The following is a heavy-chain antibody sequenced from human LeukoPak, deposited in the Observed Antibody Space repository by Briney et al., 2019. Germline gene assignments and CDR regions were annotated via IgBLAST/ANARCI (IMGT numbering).Heavy chain of an antibody. CDR2: IVYDGSNT. CDR3: ARDGNSGYDSDYYYGMDV. J-gene: IGHJ6*04. Sequence: GGSLRLSCVAPGFPFSEFAMCWVRQAPGKGLECVSVIVYDGSNTYYADSVKGRFTISRDNSKDTLYLQMNSLRPEDTAVYYCARDGNSGYDSDYYYGMDVWGKGTSVTV. V-gene: IGHV3-30*04. D-gene: IGHD5-12*01. CDR1: GFPFSEFA.